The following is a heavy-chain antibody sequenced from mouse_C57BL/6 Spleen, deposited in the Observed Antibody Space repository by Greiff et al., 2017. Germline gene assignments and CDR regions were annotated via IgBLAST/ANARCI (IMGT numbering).Heavy chain of an antibody. CDR2: ISSGSSTI. CDR3: ARPYYGSIYAMDY. CDR1: GFTFSDYG. Sequence: EVKLVESGGGLVKPGGSLKLSCAASGFTFSDYGMHWVRQAPEKGLEWVAYISSGSSTIYYADTVKGRFTISRDNAKNTLFLQMTSLRCEDTAMYYCARPYYGSIYAMDYWGQGTSVTVSS. J-gene: IGHJ4*01. D-gene: IGHD1-1*01. V-gene: IGHV5-17*01.